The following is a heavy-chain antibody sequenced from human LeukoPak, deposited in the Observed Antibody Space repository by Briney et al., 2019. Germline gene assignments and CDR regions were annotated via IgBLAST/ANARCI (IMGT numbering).Heavy chain of an antibody. CDR3: AKAHGPYCSGGSCYCNY. D-gene: IGHD2-15*01. CDR2: ISGSGGST. V-gene: IGHV3-23*01. Sequence: GGSLRLSXAASGFTLSSYAMSWVRQAPGKGLEWVSVISGSGGSTYYADSVKGRFTISRDNSKNTLYLQMNSLRAEDTAVYYCAKAHGPYCSGGSCYCNYWGQGTLVTVSS. J-gene: IGHJ4*02. CDR1: GFTLSSYA.